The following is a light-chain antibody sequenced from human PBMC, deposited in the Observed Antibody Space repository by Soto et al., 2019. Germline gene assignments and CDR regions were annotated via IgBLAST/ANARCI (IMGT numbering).Light chain of an antibody. CDR3: QQRGNCPPT. CDR2: DAS. CDR1: QSLSSY. Sequence: EVVLTQSPATLSLSPGERATLSCRASQSLSSYLAWYQQKPGQAPRLLIYDASNRATDIPARFSGSESGTDFTLTISSLEPEDFAVYFCQQRGNCPPTFGPGTKVDIK. J-gene: IGKJ3*01. V-gene: IGKV3-11*01.